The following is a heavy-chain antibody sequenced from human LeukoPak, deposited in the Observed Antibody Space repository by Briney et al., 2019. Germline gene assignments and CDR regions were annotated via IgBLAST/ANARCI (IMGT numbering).Heavy chain of an antibody. Sequence: GGSLRLSCAASGFTFSSYSMNWIRQAPGKGLEWVSYISSSSGYTNYADSVKGRFSISRDNAKNSLYLQMKSLRAEDTAVYYCARGLYGSGSYLFDYWGEGTLVTVSS. J-gene: IGHJ4*02. D-gene: IGHD3-10*01. CDR1: GFTFSSYS. CDR2: ISSSSGYT. V-gene: IGHV3-21*05. CDR3: ARGLYGSGSYLFDY.